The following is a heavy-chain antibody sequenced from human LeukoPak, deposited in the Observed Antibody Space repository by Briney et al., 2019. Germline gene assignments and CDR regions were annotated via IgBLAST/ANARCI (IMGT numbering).Heavy chain of an antibody. D-gene: IGHD1-14*01. CDR3: AKDSWEITSGTPPGTFDY. V-gene: IGHV3-9*01. Sequence: GGCLRLSCAASGFTFDAYAMHWVPQAPGKGLEWVSGINLNSDNIGYADSVKGRFAISRDNAKNSLYLQMNSLRAEDTALYYCAKDSWEITSGTPPGTFDYWGQGTLVTVSS. CDR1: GFTFDAYA. J-gene: IGHJ4*02. CDR2: INLNSDNI.